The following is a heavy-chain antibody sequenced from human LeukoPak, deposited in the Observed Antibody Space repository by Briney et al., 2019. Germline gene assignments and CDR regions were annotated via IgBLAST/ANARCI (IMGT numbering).Heavy chain of an antibody. CDR3: ARGGWEQLWFPIPRYYYYYGMDV. D-gene: IGHD5-18*01. CDR1: GYTFTGYY. CDR2: INPNSGGT. J-gene: IGHJ6*02. V-gene: IGHV1-2*04. Sequence: ASVKVSCKASGYTFTGYYMHWVRQAPGQGLEWMGWINPNSGGTNYAQEFQGWVTMTRDTSISTAYMELSRLRSDDTAVYYCARGGWEQLWFPIPRYYYYYGMDVWGQGTTVTVSS.